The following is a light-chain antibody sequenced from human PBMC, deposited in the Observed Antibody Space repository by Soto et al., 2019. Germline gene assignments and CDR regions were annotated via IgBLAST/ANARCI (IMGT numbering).Light chain of an antibody. J-gene: IGLJ3*02. CDR3: QCFDRSLSASL. Sequence: QSALTQPRSVSGSPGQSVTITCTGTSSDVGGYVYVSWYRQDPGKAPQCIIYDVNKRPSGVPDRFSGSKSGNTASLTVSGLQAEDEADYYCQCFDRSLSASLFGGGTKLTVL. V-gene: IGLV2-11*01. CDR1: SSDVGGYVY. CDR2: DVN.